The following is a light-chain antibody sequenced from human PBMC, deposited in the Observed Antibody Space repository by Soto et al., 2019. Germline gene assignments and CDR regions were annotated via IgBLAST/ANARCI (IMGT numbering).Light chain of an antibody. Sequence: QSVLTQPASVSGSPGQTITISCTGTSSAVGGYNHVSWYQHSPGKAPKLILLAVSDRPSGVSHRFSGSKSGNTASLTISGLQAEDEADYYCCSYTSVSTVVFGGGTELAVL. CDR3: CSYTSVSTVV. J-gene: IGLJ2*01. V-gene: IGLV2-14*01. CDR1: SSAVGGYNH. CDR2: AVS.